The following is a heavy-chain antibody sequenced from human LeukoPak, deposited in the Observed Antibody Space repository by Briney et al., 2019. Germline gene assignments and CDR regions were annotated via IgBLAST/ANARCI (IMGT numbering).Heavy chain of an antibody. CDR2: IGTASDT. D-gene: IGHD1-1*01. Sequence: GGSLRLSCAASGFTFSSYWIHWVRQPTGQGLEWVSTIGTASDTYYPGSVEGRFTLSRDNAKNSLYLQMNSLTAGDTAVYYCARGPPRGKYYYMDVWGKGTTVTVSS. J-gene: IGHJ6*03. CDR3: ARGPPRGKYYYMDV. CDR1: GFTFSSYW. V-gene: IGHV3-13*01.